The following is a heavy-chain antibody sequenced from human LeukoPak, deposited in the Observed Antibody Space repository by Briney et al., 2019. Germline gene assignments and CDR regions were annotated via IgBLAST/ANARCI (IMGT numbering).Heavy chain of an antibody. CDR1: GDSVSSNSAT. J-gene: IGHJ5*02. D-gene: IGHD6-19*01. Sequence: SQTLSLTCAISGDSVSSNSATWNWIRQSPSRGLELLGRAYYRLKWSNNYAVSVKSRITINSDTSKNQFSLHLNSVTPEDTAVYYCARGDQWLETWGQGTLVTVSS. CDR3: ARGDQWLET. CDR2: AYYRLKWSN. V-gene: IGHV6-1*01.